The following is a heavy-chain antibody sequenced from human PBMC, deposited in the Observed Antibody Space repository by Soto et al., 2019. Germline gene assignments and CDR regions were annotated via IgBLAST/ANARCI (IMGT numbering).Heavy chain of an antibody. J-gene: IGHJ4*02. CDR3: AHSWSDPYFSRYFDY. Sequence: SGPTLVYPTQTLTLTCTFSGFSLSTSGVGVGWIRQPPGKALEWLAVIYWDDDKRYSPSLKSRLTITKDTSKNQVVLTMTNMDPVDTATYYCAHSWSDPYFSRYFDYWGQGTLVTVSS. D-gene: IGHD2-15*01. CDR1: GFSLSTSGVG. CDR2: IYWDDDK. V-gene: IGHV2-5*02.